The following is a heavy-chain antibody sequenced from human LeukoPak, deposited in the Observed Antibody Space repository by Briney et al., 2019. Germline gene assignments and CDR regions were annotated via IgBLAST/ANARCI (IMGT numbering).Heavy chain of an antibody. V-gene: IGHV3-53*01. Sequence: GGSLRLSCAVSGFRVSSNHMTWVRQAPGKGLEWISLIYTGDVTYYADSVKGRFTISTDNSKNILFLQMDSLTAEHTALYYCARERDYDTYIDYWGQGTLVTVSS. J-gene: IGHJ4*02. CDR3: ARERDYDTYIDY. CDR1: GFRVSSNH. D-gene: IGHD3-22*01. CDR2: IYTGDVT.